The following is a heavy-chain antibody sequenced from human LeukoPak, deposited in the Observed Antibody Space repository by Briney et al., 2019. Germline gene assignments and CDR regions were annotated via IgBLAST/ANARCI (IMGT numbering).Heavy chain of an antibody. Sequence: ASVKVSCKASGYTFTSYGISWVRQAPGQGLEWMGWISAYNGNTNYAQKLQGRVTMTTDTSTSTAYMELRSLRSDDTAVYYCARGDAGYYDSSGCYTFQEDWFDPWGQGTLVTVSS. CDR1: GYTFTSYG. J-gene: IGHJ5*02. CDR3: ARGDAGYYDSSGCYTFQEDWFDP. D-gene: IGHD3-22*01. V-gene: IGHV1-18*01. CDR2: ISAYNGNT.